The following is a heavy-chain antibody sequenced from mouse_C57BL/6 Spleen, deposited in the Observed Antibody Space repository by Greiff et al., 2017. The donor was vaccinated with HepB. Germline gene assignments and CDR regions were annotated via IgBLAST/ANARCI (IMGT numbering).Heavy chain of an antibody. V-gene: IGHV6-3*01. J-gene: IGHJ1*03. D-gene: IGHD1-1*01. CDR2: IRLKSDNYAT. CDR3: TSSSFLYWYFDV. Sequence: EVKVEESGGGLVQPGGSMKLSCVASGFTFSNYWMNWVRQSPEKGLEWVAQIRLKSDNYATHYAESVKGRFTISRDDSKSSVYLQMNNLRAEDTGIYYCTSSSFLYWYFDVWGTGTTVTVSS. CDR1: GFTFSNYW.